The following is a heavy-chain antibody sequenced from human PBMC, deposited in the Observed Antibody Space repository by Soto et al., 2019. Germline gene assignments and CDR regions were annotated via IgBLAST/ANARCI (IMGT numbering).Heavy chain of an antibody. V-gene: IGHV1-69*01. Sequence: QVQLVQSGAEVKKPGSSVKVSCKASGGTFSSYAISWVRQAPGQGLEWMGGIIPISGTANYAQKFQGRVTITADESKSTVYMELSSLRSEDTAVYFCARSQGSSTSLEIYYYYYYGMDVWGQGTTVTVSS. CDR2: IIPISGTA. J-gene: IGHJ6*02. D-gene: IGHD2-2*01. CDR1: GGTFSSYA. CDR3: ARSQGSSTSLEIYYYYYYGMDV.